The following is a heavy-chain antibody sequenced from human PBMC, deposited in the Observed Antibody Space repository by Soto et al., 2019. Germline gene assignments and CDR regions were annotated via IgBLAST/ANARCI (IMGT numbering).Heavy chain of an antibody. CDR1: GFTFSSSA. V-gene: IGHV3-30-3*01. D-gene: IGHD5-18*01. J-gene: IGHJ4*02. CDR3: ARGGYSYGYPYFDY. Sequence: QVQLVESGGGVVQPWRSLRLSCAASGFTFSSSAMHWFRQAPGKGLEWVPVISYDGSNKYYADSVKGRFTISRDNSKNTLYLQMNSLRAEDTAVYYCARGGYSYGYPYFDYWGQGTLVTVSS. CDR2: ISYDGSNK.